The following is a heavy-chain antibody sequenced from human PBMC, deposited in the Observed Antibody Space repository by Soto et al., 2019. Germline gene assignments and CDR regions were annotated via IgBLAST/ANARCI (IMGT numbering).Heavy chain of an antibody. CDR2: ISAYNGNT. CDR3: AREWSIAVAGRISPFDY. V-gene: IGHV1-18*01. D-gene: IGHD6-19*01. J-gene: IGHJ4*02. Sequence: QVQLVQSGAEVKKPGASVKVSCKASGYTFTSYGISWVRQAPGQGLEWMGWISAYNGNTNYAQKLQGRVTMTTDTSTSTAYMELRSLRSDDTVVYYCAREWSIAVAGRISPFDYWGQGTLVTVSS. CDR1: GYTFTSYG.